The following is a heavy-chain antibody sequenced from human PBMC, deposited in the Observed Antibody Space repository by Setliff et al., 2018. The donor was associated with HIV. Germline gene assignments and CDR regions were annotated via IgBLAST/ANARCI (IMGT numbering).Heavy chain of an antibody. CDR2: IYHSGST. J-gene: IGHJ4*02. Sequence: TSETLSLTCTVSGVSISTYYWIWIRQPPGKGLEWIGNIYHSGSTYYNPSLKSRVTISVDTSKNQFSLKLSSVTAADTAVYYCARWPPHRSSDYDQEYYFDYWGQGTLVTVSS. CDR3: ARWPPHRSSDYDQEYYFDY. D-gene: IGHD3-22*01. CDR1: GVSISTYY. V-gene: IGHV4-38-2*02.